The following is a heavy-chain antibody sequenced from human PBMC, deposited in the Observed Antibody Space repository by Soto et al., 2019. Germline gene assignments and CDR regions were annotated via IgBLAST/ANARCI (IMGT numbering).Heavy chain of an antibody. V-gene: IGHV1-69*13. CDR1: GCTFSSYA. D-gene: IGHD5-18*01. J-gene: IGHJ6*02. CDR2: IIPIFGTA. CDR3: ARVHQVTAMFPALHHYGMAV. Sequence: SVKVSCKASGCTFSSYAISWVRQAPGQGLEWMGGIIPIFGTANYAQKFQGRVTITADGSTITAYIELSSLRSEDTAVYYCARVHQVTAMFPALHHYGMAVWAQGTTVTVSS.